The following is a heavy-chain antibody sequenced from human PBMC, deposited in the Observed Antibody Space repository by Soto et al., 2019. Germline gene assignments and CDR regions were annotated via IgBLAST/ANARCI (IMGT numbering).Heavy chain of an antibody. J-gene: IGHJ5*02. CDR2: MNPGSGDT. D-gene: IGHD5-18*01. CDR1: GYTFTNND. Sequence: ASVKVSCKDSGYTFTNNDVSWVRQATGQGLEWIGWMNPGSGDTGYAQKFQGRVTMTRDISIATAYMELNSLTSEDTAIYYCARMESFGSLNWFDPWGQGTLVNVSS. CDR3: ARMESFGSLNWFDP. V-gene: IGHV1-8*02.